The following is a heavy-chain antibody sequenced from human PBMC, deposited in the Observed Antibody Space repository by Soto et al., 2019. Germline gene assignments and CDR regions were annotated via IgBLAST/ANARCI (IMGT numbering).Heavy chain of an antibody. CDR2: IRSNSAYI. CDR3: TRDASRDSSARGWFDP. V-gene: IGHV3-21*01. J-gene: IGHJ5*02. D-gene: IGHD6-13*01. CDR1: GFTFRSFT. Sequence: VGSLRLSCAASGFTFRSFTMNWVRQAPGKGLEWVSTIRSNSAYIYYTDALRGRFTISRDNAKNSLHLQMNSLRAEDTAVYYCTRDASRDSSARGWFDPWGPGTLVTVSS.